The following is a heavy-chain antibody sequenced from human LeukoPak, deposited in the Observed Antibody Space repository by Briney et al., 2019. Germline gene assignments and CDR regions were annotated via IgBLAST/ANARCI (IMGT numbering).Heavy chain of an antibody. Sequence: GGSLRLSCAASGFTFSNAWMSWVRQAPGKGLEWVGRIKSKTDGRTTDYAAPVKGRFTISRDDSKNTLYLQMNSLKTEDTAVYYCTTEGDYGDCYDYWGQGTLVTVSS. J-gene: IGHJ4*02. CDR2: IKSKTDGRTT. CDR3: TTEGDYGDCYDY. CDR1: GFTFSNAW. V-gene: IGHV3-15*01. D-gene: IGHD4-17*01.